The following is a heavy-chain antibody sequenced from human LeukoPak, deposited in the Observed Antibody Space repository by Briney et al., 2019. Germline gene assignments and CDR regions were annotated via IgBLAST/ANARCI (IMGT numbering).Heavy chain of an antibody. Sequence: GGSLRLSCAASGSTFSSYGMHWVRQAPGKGLEWVAVIWYDGSNKYYADSVKGRFTISRDNSKNTLYLQMNSLRAEDTAVYYCARLARLNYYDSSGYYDYWGQGTLVTVSS. V-gene: IGHV3-33*01. D-gene: IGHD3-22*01. J-gene: IGHJ4*02. CDR1: GSTFSSYG. CDR2: IWYDGSNK. CDR3: ARLARLNYYDSSGYYDY.